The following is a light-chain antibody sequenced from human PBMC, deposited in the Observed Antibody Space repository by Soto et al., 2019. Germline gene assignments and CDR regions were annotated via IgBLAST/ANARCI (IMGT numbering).Light chain of an antibody. Sequence: QSVLTQPASVSGSPGQSITISCTGTISDVGDYNYVSWYQQHPGKAPKLVLYEVSNRPSGVSNRFSGSKSGLTASLTISGLQAEDEADYYCSSYRTGSTYVFRSGTKLTVL. J-gene: IGLJ1*01. CDR2: EVS. V-gene: IGLV2-14*01. CDR1: ISDVGDYNY. CDR3: SSYRTGSTYV.